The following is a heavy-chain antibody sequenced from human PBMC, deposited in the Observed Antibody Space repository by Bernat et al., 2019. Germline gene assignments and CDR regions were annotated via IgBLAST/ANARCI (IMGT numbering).Heavy chain of an antibody. CDR1: GFTFSSYG. J-gene: IGHJ3*02. D-gene: IGHD3-10*01. V-gene: IGHV3-74*01. CDR2: INRDGSST. CDR3: ARERLWFGESDAFDI. Sequence: GRRGESGGGVGQPGGSLRRSWAASGFTFSSYGMHWVRQAPGKGLVWVSRINRDGSSTSYADSVKGRFTISRDNAKNTLYLQMNSLRAEDTAVYYCARERLWFGESDAFDIWGQGTMVTVSS.